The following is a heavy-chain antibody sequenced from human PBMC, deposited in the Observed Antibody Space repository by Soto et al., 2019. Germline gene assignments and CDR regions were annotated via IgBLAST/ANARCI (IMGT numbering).Heavy chain of an antibody. CDR3: ARQSLWFGELLQVGNWFDP. J-gene: IGHJ5*02. V-gene: IGHV5-51*01. CDR2: IYPGDSDT. Sequence: GESLKISCNGSRYSFTSYWIGWVLHMPGKGLEWMGIIYPGDSDTRYSPSFQGQVTISADKSISTAYLQWSSLKASDTAMYYCARQSLWFGELLQVGNWFDPWGQGTLVTVSS. CDR1: RYSFTSYW. D-gene: IGHD3-10*01.